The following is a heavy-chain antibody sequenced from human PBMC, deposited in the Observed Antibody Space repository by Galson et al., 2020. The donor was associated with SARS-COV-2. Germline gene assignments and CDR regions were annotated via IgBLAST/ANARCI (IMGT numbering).Heavy chain of an antibody. Sequence: SETLSLTCAVYVGSFSGYYWSWIRQPPGMGLEWLGETSHSGTTNYNPPPQSRFTITVDPSKNQFSLKLSSVTAADTAVYYCARGLAADGAFRYFDLWGRGTLVTVSS. V-gene: IGHV4-34*01. CDR2: TSHSGTT. D-gene: IGHD6-25*01. J-gene: IGHJ2*01. CDR3: ARGLAADGAFRYFDL. CDR1: VGSFSGYY.